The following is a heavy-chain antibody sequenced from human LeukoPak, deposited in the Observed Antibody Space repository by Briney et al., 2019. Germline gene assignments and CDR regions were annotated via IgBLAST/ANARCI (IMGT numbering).Heavy chain of an antibody. CDR3: ATEYFGAFNF. J-gene: IGHJ4*02. CDR1: GXTFSDAW. V-gene: IGHV3-15*01. CDR2: IKANKDGGTT. D-gene: IGHD3-10*01. Sequence: GGSLRLSCSASGXTFSDAWVTWVRQAPGKGLEWVGRIKANKDGGTTESAAPVKGRITISRDDSKNMVYLQMNGLKIEDTAVYYCATEYFGAFNFWGQGSLVTVSS.